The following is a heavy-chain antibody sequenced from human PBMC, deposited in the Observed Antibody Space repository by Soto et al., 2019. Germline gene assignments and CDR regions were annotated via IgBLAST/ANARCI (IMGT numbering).Heavy chain of an antibody. V-gene: IGHV4-31*03. CDR2: IYYSGST. D-gene: IGHD3-3*01. CDR1: GGSISSGGYY. Sequence: SETLSLTCNVSGGSISSGGYYWSWIRQHPGKGLEWIGYIYYSGSTYYNPSLKSRVTISVDTSKNQFSLKLSSVTAADTAVYYCARDWGDFWSAPGVDVWGQGTTVTVSS. J-gene: IGHJ6*02. CDR3: ARDWGDFWSAPGVDV.